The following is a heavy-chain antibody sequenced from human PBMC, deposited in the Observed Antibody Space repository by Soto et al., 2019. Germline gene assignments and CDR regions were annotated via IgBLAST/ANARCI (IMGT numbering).Heavy chain of an antibody. Sequence: GGSLRLSCEASGFTFSGYGMSWIRQAPGKGLEWISYINPSSSYTHYADSVKGRFTISRDNAENSLDLQMNSLRAEDTALYYCARGHHSMDVWGRGATVTVSS. CDR1: GFTFSGYG. CDR3: ARGHHSMDV. J-gene: IGHJ6*02. V-gene: IGHV3-11*06. CDR2: INPSSSYT.